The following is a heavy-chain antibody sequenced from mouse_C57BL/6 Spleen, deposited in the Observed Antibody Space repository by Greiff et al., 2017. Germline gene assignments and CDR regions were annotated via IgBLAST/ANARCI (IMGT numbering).Heavy chain of an antibody. D-gene: IGHD1-1*01. J-gene: IGHJ1*03. CDR1: GYTFTSYW. CDR3: TREAVINSERWYFDV. CDR2: IYPGNSDT. Sequence: VQLQQSGTVLARPGASVKMSCKTSGYTFTSYWMHWVKQRPGQGLEWFGAIYPGNSDTSYNQKFKGKAKLTAVTSASTAYMELSSLTTEDSAVYSCTREAVINSERWYFDVWGTGTTVTVSS. V-gene: IGHV1-5*01.